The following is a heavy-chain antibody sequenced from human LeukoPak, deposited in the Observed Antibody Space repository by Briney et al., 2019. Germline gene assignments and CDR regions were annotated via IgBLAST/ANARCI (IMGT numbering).Heavy chain of an antibody. Sequence: GESLKISCKGSGYSFTSYWIGWVRLMPGKGLEWMGIIYPGDSDTRYSPSFQGQVTISADKSISTAYLQWSSLKASDTAMYYCARGPAAMVRREKKTYYMDVWGKGTTVTISS. D-gene: IGHD3-10*01. CDR3: ARGPAAMVRREKKTYYMDV. J-gene: IGHJ6*03. V-gene: IGHV5-51*01. CDR1: GYSFTSYW. CDR2: IYPGDSDT.